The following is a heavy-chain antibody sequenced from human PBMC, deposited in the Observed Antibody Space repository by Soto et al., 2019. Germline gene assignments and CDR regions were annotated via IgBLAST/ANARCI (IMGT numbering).Heavy chain of an antibody. CDR1: GYTFTGYY. Sequence: ASVKVSCKASGYTFTGYYMHWVRQAPGQGLEWMGWINPNSGGTNYAQKFQGRVTMTRDTSISTAYMELSRLRSDDTAVYYCARPIRLALVATRAPDDAFDICGQGTMGTVS. V-gene: IGHV1-2*02. CDR3: ARPIRLALVATRAPDDAFDI. D-gene: IGHD5-12*01. J-gene: IGHJ3*02. CDR2: INPNSGGT.